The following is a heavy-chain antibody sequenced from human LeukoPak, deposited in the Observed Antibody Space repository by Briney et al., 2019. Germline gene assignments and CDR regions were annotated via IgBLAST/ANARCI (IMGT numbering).Heavy chain of an antibody. CDR2: ISWNSGSI. Sequence: GGSLRLSCAASGFTFDDYAMHWVRQAPGKGLEWVSGISWNSGSIGYADSVKGRFTISRDNAKNSLYLQMNSLRAEDTAVYYCARDHRRPAAIPFDYWGQGTLVTVSS. V-gene: IGHV3-9*01. CDR3: ARDHRRPAAIPFDY. D-gene: IGHD2-2*02. J-gene: IGHJ4*02. CDR1: GFTFDDYA.